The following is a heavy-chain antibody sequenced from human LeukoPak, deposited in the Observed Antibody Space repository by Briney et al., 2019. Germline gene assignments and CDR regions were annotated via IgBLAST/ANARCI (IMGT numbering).Heavy chain of an antibody. J-gene: IGHJ6*02. CDR1: GFTFSSYE. V-gene: IGHV3-23*01. CDR3: VKLFHEYLVYHYGVDV. Sequence: PGGSLRLSCEASGFTFSSYEMNWVRQAPGKGLEWVSAINASGGGTYYADSVKGRFTISRDNSKSTLDLQMNNLRAEDTAVYYCVKLFHEYLVYHYGVDVWAKGPRSPSP. D-gene: IGHD2/OR15-2a*01. CDR2: INASGGGT.